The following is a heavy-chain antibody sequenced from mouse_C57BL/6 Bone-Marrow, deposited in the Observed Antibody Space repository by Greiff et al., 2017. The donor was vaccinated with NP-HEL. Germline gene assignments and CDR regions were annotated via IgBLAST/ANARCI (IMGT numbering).Heavy chain of an antibody. CDR3: ARQGHYYYGSSSRNAMDY. CDR1: GFTFSDYY. CDR2: ISNGGGST. J-gene: IGHJ4*01. V-gene: IGHV5-12*01. D-gene: IGHD1-1*01. Sequence: EVQLVESGGGLVQPGGSLKLSCAASGFTFSDYYMYWVRQTPEKRLEWVAYISNGGGSTYYPDTVKGRFTISRDNAKNTLYLQMSRLKSEDTAMYYCARQGHYYYGSSSRNAMDYWGQGTSVTVSS.